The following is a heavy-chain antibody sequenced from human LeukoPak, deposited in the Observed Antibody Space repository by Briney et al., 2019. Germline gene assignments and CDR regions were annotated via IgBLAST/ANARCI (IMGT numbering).Heavy chain of an antibody. CDR3: ATVTTGV. CDR1: GFTFSSYG. J-gene: IGHJ4*02. Sequence: GRSLRLSCAASGFTFSSYGMHWARQAPGKGLEWVAVISYDGSNKYYADSVKGRFTISRDNSKNTLYLQMNSLRAEDTAVYYCATVTTGVWGQGTLVTVSS. D-gene: IGHD4-17*01. V-gene: IGHV3-30*03. CDR2: ISYDGSNK.